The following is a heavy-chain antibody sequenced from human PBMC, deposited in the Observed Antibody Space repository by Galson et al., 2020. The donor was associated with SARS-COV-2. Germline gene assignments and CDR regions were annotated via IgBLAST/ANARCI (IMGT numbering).Heavy chain of an antibody. D-gene: IGHD2-21*01. CDR3: PGQGVNVIVLATVPGCDFDL. CDR2: VYPSGST. CDR1: GYSVSTTTY. J-gene: IGHJ2*01. Sequence: SETLSLTCTVSGYSVSTTTYWGWVRQPPGRGLGWLGCVYPSGSTYSNPSLKSRFTISVDTSKTQFSLRLDSVTAADTAHYYFPGQGVNVIVLATVPGCDFDLWGRGTLVTVSS. V-gene: IGHV4-38-2*02.